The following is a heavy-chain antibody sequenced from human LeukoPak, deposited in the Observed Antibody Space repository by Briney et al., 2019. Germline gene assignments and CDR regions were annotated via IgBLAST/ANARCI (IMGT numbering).Heavy chain of an antibody. D-gene: IGHD2-21*02. Sequence: ASVKVSCKASGGTFSSYAISWVRQAPGQGLEWMGWISAYNGNTNYAQKLQGRVTMTTDTSTSTAYMELRSLRSDDTAVYYCARDWQWGFVVVTAIGAWFDPWGQGTLVTVSS. J-gene: IGHJ5*02. CDR1: GGTFSSYA. CDR3: ARDWQWGFVVVTAIGAWFDP. CDR2: ISAYNGNT. V-gene: IGHV1-18*01.